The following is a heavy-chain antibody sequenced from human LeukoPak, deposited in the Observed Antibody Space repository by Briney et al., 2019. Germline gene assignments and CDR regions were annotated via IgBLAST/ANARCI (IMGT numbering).Heavy chain of an antibody. J-gene: IGHJ4*02. Sequence: GGSLRLSCAASGCDFNNYDMSWVRQRPGKRLEWVSAISGSGYHTYYADSDKTYYADSVKGRFTISRDNSKSTVYLHMNKMRLEGTAIYYCARGAAIDHWGQGTLVTVSS. CDR1: GCDFNNYD. V-gene: IGHV3-23*01. CDR3: ARGAAIDH. CDR2: ISGSGYHTYYADSDKT.